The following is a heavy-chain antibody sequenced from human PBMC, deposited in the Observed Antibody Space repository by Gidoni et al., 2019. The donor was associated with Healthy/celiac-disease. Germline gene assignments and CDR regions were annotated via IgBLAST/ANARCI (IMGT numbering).Heavy chain of an antibody. D-gene: IGHD3-22*01. CDR2: IWYDGSNK. J-gene: IGHJ3*02. Sequence: QVQLVESGGGVVQPGRSLRLSCAASGFPFSSYGMHWVRQAPGQGLEWVAVIWYDGSNKYYADSVKGRFTISRDNSKNTLYLQMNSLRAEDTAVYYCARDLNYYDSSGFDAFDIWGQGTMVTVSS. CDR1: GFPFSSYG. CDR3: ARDLNYYDSSGFDAFDI. V-gene: IGHV3-33*01.